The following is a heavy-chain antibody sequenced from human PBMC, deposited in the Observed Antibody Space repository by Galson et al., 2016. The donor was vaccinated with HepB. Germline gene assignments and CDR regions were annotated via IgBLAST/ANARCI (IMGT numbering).Heavy chain of an antibody. J-gene: IGHJ4*02. Sequence: SETLSLTCTVSGASISSYYWSWIRQPPGKGLEWIGYIYYSGRTNYNPSLKSRVTMSFDTSNNQFSLRLSSVTAADTAVYYCAREDSWASGFGYWGQGTLVTVSS. CDR2: IYYSGRT. V-gene: IGHV4-59*01. CDR1: GASISSYY. D-gene: IGHD3-22*01. CDR3: AREDSWASGFGY.